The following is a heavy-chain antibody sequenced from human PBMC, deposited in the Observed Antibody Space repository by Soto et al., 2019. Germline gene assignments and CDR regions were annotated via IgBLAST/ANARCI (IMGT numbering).Heavy chain of an antibody. J-gene: IGHJ3*01. Sequence: EQLVESGGGVVQPGGSLRLSCAASGFTFSSYAMHWVRQAPGEGLQWVASISYLGGHERYSDSVKGRFAISRDTSKNTLYLQMDSLRVGDTAVFYCARGPYDNDAFDVWGQGTMVTVSS. CDR3: ARGPYDNDAFDV. D-gene: IGHD5-12*01. CDR1: GFTFSSYA. CDR2: ISYLGGHE. V-gene: IGHV3-33*05.